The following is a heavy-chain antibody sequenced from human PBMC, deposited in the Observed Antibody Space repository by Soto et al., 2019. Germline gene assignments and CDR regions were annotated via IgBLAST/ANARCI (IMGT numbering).Heavy chain of an antibody. D-gene: IGHD5-18*01. Sequence: PGGSLRLSCSASGFTFSSYAMHWVRQAPGKGLEYVSAISSNGGSTYYADSVKGRFTISRDNSKNTLYLQMSSLGAEDTAVYYCVKDRYSYGRSSFDYWGQGTLVTVSS. CDR1: GFTFSSYA. CDR3: VKDRYSYGRSSFDY. CDR2: ISSNGGST. J-gene: IGHJ4*02. V-gene: IGHV3-64D*06.